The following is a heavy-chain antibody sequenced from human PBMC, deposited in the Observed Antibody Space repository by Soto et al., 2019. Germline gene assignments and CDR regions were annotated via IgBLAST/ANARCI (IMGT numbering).Heavy chain of an antibody. D-gene: IGHD2-15*01. J-gene: IGHJ6*02. CDR2: INPNSGGT. Sequence: ASVKVSCKASGYTFTGYYMHWVRQAPGQGLEWMGWINPNSGGTNYAQKFQGWVTMTRDTSISTAYMELSRLRSDDTAVYYCARVRLLGSGYYGMDVWGQGATVTVSS. V-gene: IGHV1-2*04. CDR1: GYTFTGYY. CDR3: ARVRLLGSGYYGMDV.